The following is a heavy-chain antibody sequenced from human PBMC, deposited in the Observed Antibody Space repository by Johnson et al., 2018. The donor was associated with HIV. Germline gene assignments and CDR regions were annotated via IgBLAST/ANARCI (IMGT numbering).Heavy chain of an antibody. V-gene: IGHV3-66*02. J-gene: IGHJ3*02. Sequence: VQLVESGGGLVQPGGSLRLSCVGSSNYKSWVRQAPGKGLEWVSVIYSGGSTYYADSVKGRFTISRDTSKNMLYLQMNSLRPEDTAVYYCGRAVMVRNYETMGAFDIWGQGTMVTVSS. CDR2: IYSGGST. D-gene: IGHD3-10*01. CDR3: GRAVMVRNYETMGAFDI. CDR1: SSNY.